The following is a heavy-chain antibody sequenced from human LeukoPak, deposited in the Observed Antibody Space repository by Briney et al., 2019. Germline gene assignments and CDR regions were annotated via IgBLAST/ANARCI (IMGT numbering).Heavy chain of an antibody. Sequence: GGSLRLSCVASGFTFSTYSMNWVRQAPGKGLEWVSYIIGSSRTMYYADSVEGRFTISRDNAKNSLYLQMNSLRDEDTAVYYCARGRPYYFDKCGQGCLVTVSS. CDR1: GFTFSTYS. CDR2: IIGSSRTM. J-gene: IGHJ4*02. V-gene: IGHV3-48*02. CDR3: ARGRPYYFDK. D-gene: IGHD6-6*01.